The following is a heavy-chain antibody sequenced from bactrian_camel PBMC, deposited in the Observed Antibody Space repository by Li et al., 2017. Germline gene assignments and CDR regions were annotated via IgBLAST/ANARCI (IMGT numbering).Heavy chain of an antibody. Sequence: QLVESGGGSVQAGGSLRLSCAFDAYTPANVRMAWFRQAPGKEREWVGSLDSDGRINYADSVKGRFTISKDNANNTVNLMMNSLKPEDTAMYYCAANLGPYCSGPYLARRANFLGQGTQVTVS. J-gene: IGHJ4*01. CDR1: AYTPANVR. V-gene: IGHV3S10*01. D-gene: IGHD2*01. CDR2: LDSDGRI.